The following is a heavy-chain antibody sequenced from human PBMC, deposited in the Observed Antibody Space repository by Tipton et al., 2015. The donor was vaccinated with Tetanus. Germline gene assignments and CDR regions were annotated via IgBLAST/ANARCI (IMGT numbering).Heavy chain of an antibody. Sequence: SLRLSCAASGFSFNNHWMGWVRQAPGKGLEWVANVDPGGSTTYYVASVKGRFTISRDNAKNSLFLQMGSLRAEDSAVCYCARWEFTSGYYYLDYWGQGTLATVSS. V-gene: IGHV3-7*01. CDR1: GFSFNNHW. D-gene: IGHD5-12*01. J-gene: IGHJ4*02. CDR2: VDPGGSTT. CDR3: ARWEFTSGYYYLDY.